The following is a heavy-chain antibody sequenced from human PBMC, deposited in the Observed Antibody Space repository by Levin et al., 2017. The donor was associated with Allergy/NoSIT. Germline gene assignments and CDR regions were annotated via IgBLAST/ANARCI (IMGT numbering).Heavy chain of an antibody. CDR2: ISSSGSTI. V-gene: IGHV3-11*01. D-gene: IGHD3-22*01. CDR1: GFTFSDYY. CDR3: ARDKLARKYYYDSSGYYVY. J-gene: IGHJ4*02. Sequence: GGSLRLSCAASGFTFSDYYMSWIRQAPGKGLEWVSYISSSGSTIYYADSVKGRFTISRDNAKNSLYLQMNSLRAEDTAVYYCARDKLARKYYYDSSGYYVYWGQGTLVTVSS.